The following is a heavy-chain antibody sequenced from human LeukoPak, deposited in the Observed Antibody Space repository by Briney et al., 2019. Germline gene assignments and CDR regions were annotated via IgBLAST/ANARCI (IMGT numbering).Heavy chain of an antibody. CDR2: IYHSGST. CDR3: ARVGSSSWYYFDY. V-gene: IGHV4-30-2*01. J-gene: IGHJ4*02. Sequence: SETLSLTCAVSGGSISSGGYSWSWIRQPSGKGLEWIGYIYHSGSTYYNPSLKSRVTISVDRSKNQFSLKLSSVTAADTAVYYCARVGSSSWYYFDYWGQGTLVTVSS. D-gene: IGHD6-13*01. CDR1: GGSISSGGYS.